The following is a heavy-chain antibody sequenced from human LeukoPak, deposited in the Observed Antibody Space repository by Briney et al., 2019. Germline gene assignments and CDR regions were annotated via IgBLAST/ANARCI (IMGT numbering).Heavy chain of an antibody. Sequence: GSSVKVYCKASGGTFSSYAISWVRQAPGQGLEWMGRIIPILGIANYAQKFQGRVTITADKSTSTAYMELSSLRSEDTAVYYCARGGRVVTGRHFDYWGQGTLVTVSS. CDR1: GGTFSSYA. J-gene: IGHJ4*02. V-gene: IGHV1-69*04. CDR2: IIPILGIA. D-gene: IGHD3-10*01. CDR3: ARGGRVVTGRHFDY.